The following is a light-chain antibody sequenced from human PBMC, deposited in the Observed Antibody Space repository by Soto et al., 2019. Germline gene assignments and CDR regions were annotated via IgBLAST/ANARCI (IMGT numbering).Light chain of an antibody. Sequence: DIQMTQSPSTLSASVGDRVTITCRASQSISSWLAWYQQKPGKAPKVLIYKASSLKNGVPSRFSGSGSGTEFTLTISSLQPDDFATYSSQQYNSYSSFGGGTKVEIK. CDR2: KAS. J-gene: IGKJ4*01. CDR1: QSISSW. CDR3: QQYNSYSS. V-gene: IGKV1-5*03.